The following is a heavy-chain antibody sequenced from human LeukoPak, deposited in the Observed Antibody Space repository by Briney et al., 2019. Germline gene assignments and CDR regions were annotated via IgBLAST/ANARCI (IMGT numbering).Heavy chain of an antibody. V-gene: IGHV3-23*01. CDR3: AKDRPNFYETSGSYYKIKGDF. D-gene: IGHD3-10*01. Sequence: PGGSLRLSCEASGFTFNTHAMSWVRQAPGKGLEWVASITSSGRTPYYTDSVKGRFTISRDNSKNTLYLQMNSRRGEDTAVYYCAKDRPNFYETSGSYYKIKGDFWGQGSLVTVSS. CDR1: GFTFNTHA. CDR2: ITSSGRTP. J-gene: IGHJ4*02.